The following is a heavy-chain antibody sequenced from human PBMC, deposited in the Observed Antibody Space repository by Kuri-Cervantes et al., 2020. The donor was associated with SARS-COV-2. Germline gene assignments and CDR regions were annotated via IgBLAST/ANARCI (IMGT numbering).Heavy chain of an antibody. Sequence: GGSLRLSCTVSGGSISSSSYYWGWIRQPPGKGLEWVSAISGSGGSTYYADSVKGRFTISRDNSKNTLYLQMNSLRAEDTAVYYCATPRGYSYGPFDYWGQGTLVTVSS. J-gene: IGHJ4*02. CDR1: GGSISSSSYY. CDR3: ATPRGYSYGPFDY. D-gene: IGHD5-18*01. CDR2: ISGSGGST. V-gene: IGHV3-23*01.